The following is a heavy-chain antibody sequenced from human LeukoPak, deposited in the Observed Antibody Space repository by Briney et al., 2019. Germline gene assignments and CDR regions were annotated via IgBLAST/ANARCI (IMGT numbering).Heavy chain of an antibody. V-gene: IGHV1-46*01. J-gene: IGHJ4*02. D-gene: IGHD1-26*01. CDR1: GYTFTSYY. CDR3: ARELIVGATGYYFDY. Sequence: ASVKVSCKASGYTFTSYYMHWVRQAPGEGLEWMGIINPSGGSTSYAQKFQGRVTMTRDMSTSTAYMELRSLRSDDTAVYYCARELIVGATGYYFDYWGQGTLVTVSS. CDR2: INPSGGST.